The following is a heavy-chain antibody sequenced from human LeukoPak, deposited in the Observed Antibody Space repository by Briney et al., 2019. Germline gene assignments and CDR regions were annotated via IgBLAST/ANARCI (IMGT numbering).Heavy chain of an antibody. CDR2: ISYDGSNK. Sequence: GGSLRLSCAASGFTFSSYAMHWVRQAPGKGLEWGAVISYDGSNKYYADSVKGRFTISRDNSKNTLYLQMNSLRAEDTAVYYCARDRERITMIVVDPTWADYWGQGTLVTVSS. CDR3: ARDRERITMIVVDPTWADY. J-gene: IGHJ4*02. D-gene: IGHD3-22*01. CDR1: GFTFSSYA. V-gene: IGHV3-30-3*01.